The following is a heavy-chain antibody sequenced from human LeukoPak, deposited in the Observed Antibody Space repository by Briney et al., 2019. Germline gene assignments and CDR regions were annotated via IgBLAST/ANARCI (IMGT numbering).Heavy chain of an antibody. CDR1: GGSISSGEYY. D-gene: IGHD3-22*01. CDR2: IYYSGST. V-gene: IGHV4-30-4*01. Sequence: MASETLSLTCTVSGGSISSGEYYWSWIRQPPGKDLEWIGYIYYSGSTYYNPSLESRVTISIDTSENQFSLKLSSVTAADTAVYYCARGRSDSSGYYPHFDYWGQGTLVTVSS. CDR3: ARGRSDSSGYYPHFDY. J-gene: IGHJ4*02.